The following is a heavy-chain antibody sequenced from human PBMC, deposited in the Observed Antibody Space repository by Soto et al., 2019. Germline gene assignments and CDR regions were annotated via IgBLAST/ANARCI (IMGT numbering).Heavy chain of an antibody. CDR3: ARDWGVYCPETGTYIPHLDT. V-gene: IGHV3-48*02. D-gene: IGHD2-8*02. CDR1: GYTLHNNG. Sequence: GGSLRLSCVASGYTLHNNGINWVRQAPGKGLEWISFISSDGDGAQIIYADSVEGRFTISRDHGKNSLYLQMTSLRDDDTAVYFCARDWGVYCPETGTYIPHLDTWGRGTLVTVSS. J-gene: IGHJ4*02. CDR2: ISSDGDGA.